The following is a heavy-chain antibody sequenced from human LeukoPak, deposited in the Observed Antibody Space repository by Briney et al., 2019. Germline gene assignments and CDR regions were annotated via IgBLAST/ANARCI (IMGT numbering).Heavy chain of an antibody. Sequence: PGGSLRLSCAASGFTFSSYSMNWVRQAPGEGLEWVSSISSSSSYIYYADSVKGRFTISRDNAKNSLYLQMNSLRAEDTAVYYCAREDGRGDYYYYYGMGVWGKGTTVTVSS. CDR3: AREDGRGDYYYYYGMGV. CDR2: ISSSSSYI. V-gene: IGHV3-21*01. CDR1: GFTFSSYS. D-gene: IGHD3-10*01. J-gene: IGHJ6*04.